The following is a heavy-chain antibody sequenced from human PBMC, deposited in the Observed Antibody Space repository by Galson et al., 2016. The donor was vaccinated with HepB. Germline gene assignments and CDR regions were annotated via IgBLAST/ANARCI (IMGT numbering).Heavy chain of an antibody. CDR2: IYYSGST. Sequence: ETLSLTCTVSGGSISSRSYYWGWIRQPPGQGLEWIGSIYYSGSTYYHPSLKSRVTISVDTSKNQFSLKLSSVTAADTAVYYCARRLRYFDWFFDYWGQGTLVTVSS. J-gene: IGHJ4*02. CDR1: GGSISSRSYY. D-gene: IGHD3-9*01. V-gene: IGHV4-39*01. CDR3: ARRLRYFDWFFDY.